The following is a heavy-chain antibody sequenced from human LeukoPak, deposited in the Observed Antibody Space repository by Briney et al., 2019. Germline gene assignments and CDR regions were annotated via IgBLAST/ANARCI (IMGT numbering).Heavy chain of an antibody. CDR3: ARDVGAGIAAAFDY. D-gene: IGHD6-13*01. CDR2: IYYSGTT. J-gene: IGHJ4*02. Sequence: SETLSLTCTVSGGSISPYYWSWIRQPPGKGLEWIGYIYYSGTTNYNPSLKSRVTMSVDTSKNQVSLKLTSVTAADTAVYYCARDVGAGIAAAFDYWAREPWSPSPQ. V-gene: IGHV4-59*12. CDR1: GGSISPYY.